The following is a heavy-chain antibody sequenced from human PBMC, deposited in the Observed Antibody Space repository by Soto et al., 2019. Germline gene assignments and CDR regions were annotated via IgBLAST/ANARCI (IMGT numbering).Heavy chain of an antibody. CDR3: ARDYKRSSAGGNIWGSYRYPYYFDY. V-gene: IGHV1-18*01. J-gene: IGHJ4*02. CDR2: ISAYNGNT. Sequence: QVPLVQSGAEVKKPGASVKVSCKASGYTFTSYGISWVRQAPGQGLEWMGWISAYNGNTNYAQKLQGRVAMNTDTATSTAYMELRSLRSDDTAVYYCARDYKRSSAGGNIWGSYRYPYYFDYWGQGTLVTVSS. CDR1: GYTFTSYG. D-gene: IGHD3-16*02.